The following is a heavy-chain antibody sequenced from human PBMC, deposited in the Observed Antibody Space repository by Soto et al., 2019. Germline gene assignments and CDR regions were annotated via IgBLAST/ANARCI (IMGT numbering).Heavy chain of an antibody. J-gene: IGHJ4*02. CDR3: TRDNNWSYDY. V-gene: IGHV3-74*01. CDR2: IGPSGSGT. CDR1: GLPWRSLG. D-gene: IGHD1-1*01. Sequence: GGPQGLSYTSAGLPWRSLGMRWVRQAPGKGLVWVSHIGPSGSGTRDADSVQGRFTISRDNARNTLYLQMNSLRDEDTAVYYCTRDNNWSYDYWGQGTLVTVSP.